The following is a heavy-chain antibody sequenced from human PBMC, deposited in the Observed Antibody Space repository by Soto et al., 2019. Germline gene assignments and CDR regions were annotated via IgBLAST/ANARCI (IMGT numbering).Heavy chain of an antibody. CDR2: ISGSGGST. Sequence: GSLSLSGAAPGLPFSSYAVSWVRHAPGKGLEWVSAISGSGGSTYYADSVKGRFTISRDNSKNTLYLQMNSLRAEDTAVYYCAKDSNFWSGYYVAYWGQGTLVTVSS. D-gene: IGHD3-3*01. CDR1: GLPFSSYA. J-gene: IGHJ4*02. V-gene: IGHV3-23*01. CDR3: AKDSNFWSGYYVAY.